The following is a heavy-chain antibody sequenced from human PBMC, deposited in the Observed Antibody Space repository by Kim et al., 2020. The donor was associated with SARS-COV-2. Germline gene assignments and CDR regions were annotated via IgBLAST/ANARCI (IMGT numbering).Heavy chain of an antibody. Sequence: GGSLRLSCAASGFTFSSYGMHWVRQAPGKGLEWVAVISYDGSNKYYADSVKGRFTISRDNSKNTLYLQMNSLRAEDTAVYYCAKGLATTVVTPNWFDPWGQGTLVTVSS. V-gene: IGHV3-30*18. CDR3: AKGLATTVVTPNWFDP. J-gene: IGHJ5*02. D-gene: IGHD4-17*01. CDR2: ISYDGSNK. CDR1: GFTFSSYG.